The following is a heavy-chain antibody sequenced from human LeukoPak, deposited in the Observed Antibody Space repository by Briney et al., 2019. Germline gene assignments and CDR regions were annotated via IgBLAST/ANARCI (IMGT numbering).Heavy chain of an antibody. J-gene: IGHJ4*02. D-gene: IGHD3-10*01. CDR1: GGSFSGYY. Sequence: SETLSLTCAVYGGSFSGYYWSWIRQPPGEGLEWIGEINHSGGTNYNPSLKSRVTISVDTSKNQFSLKLSSVTAADTAVYYCARELYYYGSDHFDYWGQGTLVTVSS. CDR2: INHSGGT. V-gene: IGHV4-34*01. CDR3: ARELYYYGSDHFDY.